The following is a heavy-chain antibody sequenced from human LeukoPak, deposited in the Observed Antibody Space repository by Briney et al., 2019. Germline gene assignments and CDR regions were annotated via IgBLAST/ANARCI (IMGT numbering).Heavy chain of an antibody. CDR3: ARGDYAGYSDFDS. CDR2: IYSDGST. V-gene: IGHV3-66*02. CDR1: GFTVSTSY. Sequence: GGSLRLSCAASGFTVSTSYMSWVRQAPGKGLEWVSVIYSDGSTNYADSVKGRFTISRDNPKNTLSLQMKSLRPEDTAMYYCARGDYAGYSDFDSWGQGTLVTVSS. D-gene: IGHD4-23*01. J-gene: IGHJ4*02.